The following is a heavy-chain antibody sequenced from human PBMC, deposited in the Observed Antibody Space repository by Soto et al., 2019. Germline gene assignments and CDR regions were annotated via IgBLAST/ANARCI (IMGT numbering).Heavy chain of an antibody. CDR1: GGSISSYY. CDR2: IYYSGST. CDR3: ARLIAAAGRGPYNWFDP. D-gene: IGHD6-13*01. V-gene: IGHV4-59*01. Sequence: SETLSLTCTVSGGSISSYYWSWIRQPPGKGLEWIGYIYYSGSTNYNPSLKSRVTISVDTSKNQFSLKLSSVTAADTAVYYCARLIAAAGRGPYNWFDPWGQGTLVTVSS. J-gene: IGHJ5*02.